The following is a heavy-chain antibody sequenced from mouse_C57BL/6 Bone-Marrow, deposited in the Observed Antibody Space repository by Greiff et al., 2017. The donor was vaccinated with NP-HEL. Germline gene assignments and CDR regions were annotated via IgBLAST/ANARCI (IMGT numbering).Heavy chain of an antibody. Sequence: EVKVVESGEGLVKPGGSLKLSCAASGFTFSSYAMSWVRQTPEKRLEWVAYISSGGDYIYYADTVKGRFTISRDNARNTLYLQMSSLKSEDTAMYYCTIYSLWFAYWGQGTLVTVSA. J-gene: IGHJ3*01. CDR2: ISSGGDYI. CDR3: TIYSLWFAY. CDR1: GFTFSSYA. V-gene: IGHV5-9-1*02. D-gene: IGHD2-12*01.